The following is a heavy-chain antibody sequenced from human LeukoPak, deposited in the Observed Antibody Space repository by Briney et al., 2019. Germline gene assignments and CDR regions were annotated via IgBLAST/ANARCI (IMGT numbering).Heavy chain of an antibody. CDR3: ARDVFLGAVAGRRADY. J-gene: IGHJ4*02. CDR2: FTPIFGTA. CDR1: EGTFNNYA. D-gene: IGHD6-19*01. Sequence: ASVNVSCKTPEGTFNNYAITWVRQAPGQGLEWMGVFTPIFGTANYAQKFQGRVTITADKSTSTAFLELSSLTSDDTAIYYCARDVFLGAVAGRRADYWGQGTLVTVSS. V-gene: IGHV1-69*06.